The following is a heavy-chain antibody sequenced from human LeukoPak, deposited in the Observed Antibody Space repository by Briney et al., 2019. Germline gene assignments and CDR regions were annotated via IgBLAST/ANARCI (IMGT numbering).Heavy chain of an antibody. Sequence: GGSLRLSCAASGFTFSSYAMHWVRQAPGKGLEWVAVISYDGSNKYYADSVKGRFTISRDNSKNTLYLQMNSLRAEDTAVYYCAKKVMTFRGSYYVMDVWAKGPRSPSP. J-gene: IGHJ6*02. D-gene: IGHD3-16*01. V-gene: IGHV3-30*04. CDR2: ISYDGSNK. CDR3: AKKVMTFRGSYYVMDV. CDR1: GFTFSSYA.